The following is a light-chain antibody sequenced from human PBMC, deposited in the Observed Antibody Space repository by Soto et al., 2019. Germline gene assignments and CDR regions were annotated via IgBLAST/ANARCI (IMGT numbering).Light chain of an antibody. Sequence: QSVLTQPPSASGTPGQRVTISCSGSSSNIGVNSVTWYQHLPGTAPKLLIYSNNQRPSGVPDRFSGSRSGTSASLAISGLPSEDEADYYCAVWDDSLNGWVFGGGTKLTVL. V-gene: IGLV1-44*01. CDR1: SSNIGVNS. CDR3: AVWDDSLNGWV. CDR2: SNN. J-gene: IGLJ3*02.